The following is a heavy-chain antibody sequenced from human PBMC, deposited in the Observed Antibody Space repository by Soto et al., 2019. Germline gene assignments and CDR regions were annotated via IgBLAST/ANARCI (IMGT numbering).Heavy chain of an antibody. CDR3: AKEPTARGSSDNWFDP. J-gene: IGHJ5*02. D-gene: IGHD6-19*01. CDR2: ISGSGGST. Sequence: GGSLRLSCAASGFTFSSYAMSWVRQAPGKGLEWVSAISGSGGSTYYADSVKGRFTISRDNSNNTLYLQMNSLRAEDTAVYYCAKEPTARGSSDNWFDPWGQGTLVTVSS. V-gene: IGHV3-23*01. CDR1: GFTFSSYA.